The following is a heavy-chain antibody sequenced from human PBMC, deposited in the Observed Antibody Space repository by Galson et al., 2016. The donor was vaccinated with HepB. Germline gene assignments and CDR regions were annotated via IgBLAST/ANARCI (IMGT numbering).Heavy chain of an antibody. J-gene: IGHJ3*02. D-gene: IGHD3-22*01. V-gene: IGHV3-33*01. CDR3: AGAFYYGSSGWGPAALDI. CDR1: GFIFSSYA. CDR2: IWHDGSLK. Sequence: SLRLSCATSGFIFSSYAMHWDRQAPGKGLEWVAVIWHDGSLKYYADSVKGRFTISRDNSKNMLYLQMNGLRVEDTAVYYCAGAFYYGSSGWGPAALDIWGQGTVVTVSS.